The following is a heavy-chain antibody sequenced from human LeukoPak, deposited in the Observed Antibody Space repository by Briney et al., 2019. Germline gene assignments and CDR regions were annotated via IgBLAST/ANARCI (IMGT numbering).Heavy chain of an antibody. Sequence: GGSLRLSCAASGFTFRKYVMTWVRQAPGKGLEWVSGINNHDGNTYNADSVKGRFIISRDDSKNTLYLQMNSLRAEVTAVYYCARDYYDSGSYGGISFDYWGQGTVVTVSS. J-gene: IGHJ4*02. V-gene: IGHV3-23*01. CDR1: GFTFRKYV. CDR2: INNHDGNT. D-gene: IGHD3-10*01. CDR3: ARDYYDSGSYGGISFDY.